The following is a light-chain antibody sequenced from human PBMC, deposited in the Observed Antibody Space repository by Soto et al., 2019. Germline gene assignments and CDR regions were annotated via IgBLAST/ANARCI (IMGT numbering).Light chain of an antibody. CDR2: SNN. V-gene: IGLV1-47*02. CDR3: AAWDDSLSGEV. CDR1: SSNIGSNY. Sequence: QSVLTQPPSASGTPGQRATISCSGSSSNIGSNYVYWYQQLPGTAPKLLIYSNNQRPSGVPDRFSGSKSGTSASLAISGLRSEDEADYYCAAWDDSLSGEVFGTGTKLTVL. J-gene: IGLJ1*01.